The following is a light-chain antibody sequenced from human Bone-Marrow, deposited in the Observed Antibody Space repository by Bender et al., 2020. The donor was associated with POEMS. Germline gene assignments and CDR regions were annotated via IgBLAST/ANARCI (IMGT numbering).Light chain of an antibody. J-gene: IGLJ3*02. Sequence: QSALTQPPSASGSPGQSVTISCTGTSSDVGGYNYVSWYQQHPGKAPKLMIYDVSNRPSGVSNRFSGSKSGNTASLTISALQAEDEADYYCCSYTSSNTRVFGGGTKLTVL. CDR3: CSYTSSNTRV. CDR2: DVS. V-gene: IGLV2-14*03. CDR1: SSDVGGYNY.